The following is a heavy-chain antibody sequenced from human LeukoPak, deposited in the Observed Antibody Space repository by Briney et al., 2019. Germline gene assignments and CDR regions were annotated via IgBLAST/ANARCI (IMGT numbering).Heavy chain of an antibody. Sequence: SETLSLTCTVSGGSISSSSYYWGWIRQPPGKGLEWIGSIYYSGSTYYNPSLKSRVTISVDTSKNQFSLKLSSVTAADTAVYYCASWAPDFYYYMDVWGKGTTVTVSS. J-gene: IGHJ6*03. V-gene: IGHV4-39*07. CDR2: IYYSGST. D-gene: IGHD7-27*01. CDR1: GGSISSSSYY. CDR3: ASWAPDFYYYMDV.